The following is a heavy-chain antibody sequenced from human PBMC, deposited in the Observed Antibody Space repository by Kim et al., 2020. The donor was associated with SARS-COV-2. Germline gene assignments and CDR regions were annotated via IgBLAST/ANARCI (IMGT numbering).Heavy chain of an antibody. V-gene: IGHV1-18*04. Sequence: ASVKVSCKASGYTFTSYGISWVRQAPGQGLEWMGWISAYNGNTNYAQKLQGRVTMTTDTSTSTAYMELRSLRSDDTAVYYCARDPRGSIAAAAPLGANYYYYGMDVWGQGTTVTVSS. CDR3: ARDPRGSIAAAAPLGANYYYYGMDV. CDR2: ISAYNGNT. J-gene: IGHJ6*02. CDR1: GYTFTSYG. D-gene: IGHD6-13*01.